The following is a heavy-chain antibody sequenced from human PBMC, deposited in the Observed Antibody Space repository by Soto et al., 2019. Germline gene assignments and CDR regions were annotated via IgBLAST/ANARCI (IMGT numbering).Heavy chain of an antibody. D-gene: IGHD2-8*01. Sequence: LKGYWKRSGYTFSSYDIGCRRNKHGQGLELMGWINPNSVNTGSVQNFQGRVTMTRNTSIGTAYMELSSLRSEDTAVYYCARIPIYATNGPLDYFSVMELLGQGTTVTVS. J-gene: IGHJ6*02. CDR1: GYTFSSYD. CDR2: INPNSVNT. CDR3: ARIPIYATNGPLDYFSVMEL. V-gene: IGHV1-8*01.